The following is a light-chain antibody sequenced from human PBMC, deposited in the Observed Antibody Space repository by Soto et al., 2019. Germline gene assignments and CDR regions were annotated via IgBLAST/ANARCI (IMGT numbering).Light chain of an antibody. V-gene: IGLV2-11*01. J-gene: IGLJ1*01. CDR1: SSDIGGYNY. Sequence: QSALTQPRSVSGSPGQSVTISCTGTSSDIGGYNYVSWYQQHPGKAPKLIIHDVSQRPSGVPDRFSGSKSGRTASLTISGLQAEDEADYQCCEHGDAHNFPYFVFGNGTKLTVL. CDR2: DVS. CDR3: CEHGDAHNFPYFV.